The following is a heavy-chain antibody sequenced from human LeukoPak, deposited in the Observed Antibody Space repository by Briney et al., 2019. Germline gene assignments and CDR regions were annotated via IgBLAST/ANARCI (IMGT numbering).Heavy chain of an antibody. V-gene: IGHV3-23*01. CDR1: GFTFSSYV. J-gene: IGHJ4*02. D-gene: IGHD1-26*01. CDR2: ITRGSNT. Sequence: PGGSLRLSCAASGFTFSSYVMSWVRQAPGKGLEWASTITRGSNTYYADSVKGRFTVSRDNSESTLYLQMNSLRAEDTAVYYCAKRPPGGSYYFDYWGQGTLVTVSS. CDR3: AKRPPGGSYYFDY.